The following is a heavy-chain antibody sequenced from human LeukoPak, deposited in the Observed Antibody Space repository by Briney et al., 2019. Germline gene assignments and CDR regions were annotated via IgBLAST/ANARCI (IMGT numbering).Heavy chain of an antibody. V-gene: IGHV3-21*04. CDR1: GFTFSSHS. CDR2: ISKSSSYI. D-gene: IGHD2-15*01. CDR3: ARRGKRVAAIPPNWFDP. J-gene: IGHJ5*02. Sequence: KPGGPLRLFCAASGFTFSSHSMNWLRQARGEAREWVSSISKSSSYICYANSVKGRFTISRDNAKNSLYLQLHSPKAGDTAVYYCARRGKRVAAIPPNWFDPWGQGTLVTVSS.